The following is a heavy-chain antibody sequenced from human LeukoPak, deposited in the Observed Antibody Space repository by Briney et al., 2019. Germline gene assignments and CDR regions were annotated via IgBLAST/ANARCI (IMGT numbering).Heavy chain of an antibody. CDR1: GGSISSGGYS. Sequence: SETLSLTCTVSGGSISSGGYSWSWIRQPPGKGLEWIGYISSTGSTYYNLSLRRRLSISLDTSKNQFSLNLSSVTAADTAVFYCARLGITQDAFDIWGQGTMVTVSS. CDR2: ISSTGST. V-gene: IGHV4-30-4*07. D-gene: IGHD5-24*01. CDR3: ARLGITQDAFDI. J-gene: IGHJ3*02.